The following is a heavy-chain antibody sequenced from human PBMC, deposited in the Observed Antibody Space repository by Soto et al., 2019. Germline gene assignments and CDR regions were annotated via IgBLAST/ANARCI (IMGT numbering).Heavy chain of an antibody. CDR1: GYSFTSYW. CDR2: IYPGDSNT. CDR3: ARQDGSGNYYNVPSYYYGMDV. V-gene: IGHV5-51*01. J-gene: IGHJ6*02. Sequence: EVQLVQSGAEVKKPGESLKISCKGSGYSFTSYWIAWVRQMPGKGLEWMGIIYPGDSNTKYSPSFQGQVTISADKSISTAYLQWSSLKASDTAMYYCARQDGSGNYYNVPSYYYGMDVWGQGTTVTVSS. D-gene: IGHD3-10*01.